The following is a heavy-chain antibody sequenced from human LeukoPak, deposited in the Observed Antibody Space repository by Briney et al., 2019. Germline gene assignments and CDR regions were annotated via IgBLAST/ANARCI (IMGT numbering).Heavy chain of an antibody. D-gene: IGHD6-6*01. J-gene: IGHJ4*02. CDR3: ASTGYSSSSFDY. Sequence: SETLSLTCTVSGGSISSYYWSWIRQPPGKGLEWIGYIYYSGSTNYNPSLKSRVTISVDTSKNQFSLKLSSVTAADTAVYYCASTGYSSSSFDYWGQGTLVTVSS. CDR2: IYYSGST. V-gene: IGHV4-59*01. CDR1: GGSISSYY.